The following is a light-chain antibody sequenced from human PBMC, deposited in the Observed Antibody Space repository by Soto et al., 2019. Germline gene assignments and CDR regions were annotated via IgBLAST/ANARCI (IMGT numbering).Light chain of an antibody. CDR2: ESS. CDR3: QQDNCYSEA. J-gene: IGKJ1*01. CDR1: QNVANY. V-gene: IGKV3-11*01. Sequence: EFVLTQSPATLSVPPGERATLSCRASQNVANYLDWYQQKPGQAPRLLIYESSNRATGIAARFSGSGSGTEFTLTISSLQPDDFATYYCQQDNCYSEAFGQGTKVDNK.